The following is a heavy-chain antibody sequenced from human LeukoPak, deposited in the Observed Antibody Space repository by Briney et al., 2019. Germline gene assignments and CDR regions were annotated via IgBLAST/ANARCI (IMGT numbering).Heavy chain of an antibody. D-gene: IGHD2-2*01. Sequence: GGSLRLSCAASGFTFTRNAMAWVRQAPGKGLEWVSAIDGSGGTTFYADSVKGRVTISRVQSTNTLYLQMNSLRADDTAVYYCAKAHCSSTSCSRADYWGRGTLVTVSS. CDR3: AKAHCSSTSCSRADY. V-gene: IGHV3-23*01. CDR2: IDGSGGTT. CDR1: GFTFTRNA. J-gene: IGHJ4*02.